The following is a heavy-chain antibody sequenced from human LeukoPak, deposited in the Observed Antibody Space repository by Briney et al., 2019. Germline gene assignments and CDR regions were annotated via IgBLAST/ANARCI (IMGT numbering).Heavy chain of an antibody. D-gene: IGHD6-13*01. CDR1: GFIFSSYS. V-gene: IGHV3-23*01. CDR3: ARDWQQLVFDY. J-gene: IGHJ4*02. Sequence: GGSLRLSCAASGFIFSSYSMSWVRQAPGKGLEWVSVITGSGGNTYYADSVKGRFTISRDNSKNTLYLQMNSLRAEDTAVYYCARDWQQLVFDYWGQGTLVTVSS. CDR2: ITGSGGNT.